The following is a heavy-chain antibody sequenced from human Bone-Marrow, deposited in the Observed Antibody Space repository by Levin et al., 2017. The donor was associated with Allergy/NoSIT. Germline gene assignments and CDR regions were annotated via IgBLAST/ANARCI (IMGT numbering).Heavy chain of an antibody. CDR3: ARDSKGSNWFDS. Sequence: SQTLSLTCAISGDRVSSNSAAWHWIRQSPSRGLEWLGRTYYRSKWYNEYAESVKSRITINPDTSKNQFSLQLNSVTPEDTAVYYCARDSKGSNWFDSWGQGTLATVSS. CDR1: GDRVSSNSAA. D-gene: IGHD3-10*01. CDR2: TYYRSKWYN. V-gene: IGHV6-1*01. J-gene: IGHJ5*01.